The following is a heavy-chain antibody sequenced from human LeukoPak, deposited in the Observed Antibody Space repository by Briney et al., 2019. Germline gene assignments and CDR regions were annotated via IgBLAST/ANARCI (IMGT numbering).Heavy chain of an antibody. CDR2: MSYSGDAI. D-gene: IGHD3-10*01. CDR1: GFTFSTYE. CDR3: ASTLWFRVNY. Sequence: PGGSLRLSCAASGFTFSTYEMTWVRQAPGKGLEWVSYMSYSGDAINYADSGKGRFTISRDNAKRSLFLQMNSLRAEDTAVYYCASTLWFRVNYWGQGTLVTVSS. J-gene: IGHJ4*02. V-gene: IGHV3-48*03.